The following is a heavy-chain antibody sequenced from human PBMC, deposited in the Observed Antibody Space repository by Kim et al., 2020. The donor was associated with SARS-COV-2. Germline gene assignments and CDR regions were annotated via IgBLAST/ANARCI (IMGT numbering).Heavy chain of an antibody. CDR2: IYYSGST. CDR1: GGSISSGGYY. Sequence: SETLSLTCTVSGGSISSGGYYWSWIRQHPGKGLEWIGYIYYSGSTYYNPSLKSRVTISVDTSKNQFSLKLSSVTAADTAVYYCARDSYYDTKGFDYWGQGTLVTVSS. V-gene: IGHV4-31*03. D-gene: IGHD3-22*01. J-gene: IGHJ4*02. CDR3: ARDSYYDTKGFDY.